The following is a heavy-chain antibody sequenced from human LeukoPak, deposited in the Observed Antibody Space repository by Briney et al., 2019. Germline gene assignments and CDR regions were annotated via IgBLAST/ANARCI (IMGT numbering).Heavy chain of an antibody. CDR2: IRSKAHGGTI. CDR3: TRNPYYDFCCFDY. Sequence: GGSLRLSCTASGFTFGDYGMSWFRQAPGKGPEWVSFIRSKAHGGTIEYAASVKGRFTISRDDSKSIACLQMNSLKTEDTAVYYCTRNPYYDFCCFDYWGQGTLVTVSS. J-gene: IGHJ4*02. D-gene: IGHD3-3*01. V-gene: IGHV3-49*03. CDR1: GFTFGDYG.